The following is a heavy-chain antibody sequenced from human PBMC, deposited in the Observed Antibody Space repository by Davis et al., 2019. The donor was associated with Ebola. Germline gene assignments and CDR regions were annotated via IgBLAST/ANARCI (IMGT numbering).Heavy chain of an antibody. D-gene: IGHD3-16*01. J-gene: IGHJ3*02. CDR3: ARLGADYISGTNWGAFDI. CDR1: GYSFTNYW. V-gene: IGHV5-51*01. Sequence: GESLKISCKGSGYSFTNYWTGWVRQMPGKGLEWMGLIYPSDSDTRYSPSFKGQVTFSADKSITTAYLQWTSLKASDTAMYYCARLGADYISGTNWGAFDIWGQGTVVIVSS. CDR2: IYPSDSDT.